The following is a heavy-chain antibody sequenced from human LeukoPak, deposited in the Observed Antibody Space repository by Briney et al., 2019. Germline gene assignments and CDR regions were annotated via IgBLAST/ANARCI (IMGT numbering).Heavy chain of an antibody. CDR1: GGSINSRNHY. Sequence: SETLSLTCSVSGGSINSRNHYWGWIRQPPGKGLEWIASIYSSGATYYNPSLKSRVIISVDTSKNQFSLKLSSVTAADTAVYYCARVITVRGVIFDYWGQGTLVTVSS. CDR2: IYSSGAT. CDR3: ARVITVRGVIFDY. D-gene: IGHD3-16*01. J-gene: IGHJ4*02. V-gene: IGHV4-39*07.